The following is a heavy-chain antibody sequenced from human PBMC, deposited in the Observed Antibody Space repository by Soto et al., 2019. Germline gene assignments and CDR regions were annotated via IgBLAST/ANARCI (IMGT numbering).Heavy chain of an antibody. V-gene: IGHV4-30-4*01. Sequence: SETLSLTCTVSGDSINSADYYWSWLRQPPGKGLEWIGYIYYSRSDYYNPSLGRRATITIDTSRNQFSLNLMSVTAADTAVYYCARVVQFYDSSGYSFSYFDYWGQGALVTVSS. CDR1: GDSINSADYY. CDR2: IYYSRSD. J-gene: IGHJ4*02. CDR3: ARVVQFYDSSGYSFSYFDY. D-gene: IGHD3-22*01.